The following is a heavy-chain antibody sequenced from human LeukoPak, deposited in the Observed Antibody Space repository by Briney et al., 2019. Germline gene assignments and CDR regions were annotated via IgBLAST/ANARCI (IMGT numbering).Heavy chain of an antibody. CDR3: ARNRLYRSGGSSTYYFEY. V-gene: IGHV4-39*01. CDR2: IYYSGST. Sequence: SETLSLTCTVSGGSISSGSYYWGWIRQPPGKGLEWIGSIYYSGSTYYNPSLKSRVTISVDTSKNQFSLKLSSVTAADTAVYYCARNRLYRSGGSSTYYFEYWGQGTLVTVSS. CDR1: GGSISSGSYY. J-gene: IGHJ4*02. D-gene: IGHD2-15*01.